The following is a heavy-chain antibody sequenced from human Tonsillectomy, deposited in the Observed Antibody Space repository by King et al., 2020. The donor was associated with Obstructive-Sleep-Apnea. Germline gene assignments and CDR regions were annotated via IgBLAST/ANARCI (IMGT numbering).Heavy chain of an antibody. Sequence: QLQESGPGLVKPSETLSLTCTVSGGSISSSSYYWCWIRQPPGKGLEWIGSIYYSGSTYYNPSLKSRVTISVDTSTDQFSLKLSSVTAADTAVDYCARDRAEYSDSSGYYVGWGQGTLVTVSS. CDR2: IYYSGST. J-gene: IGHJ1*01. CDR1: GGSISSSSYY. V-gene: IGHV4-39*07. D-gene: IGHD3-22*01. CDR3: ARDRAEYSDSSGYYVG.